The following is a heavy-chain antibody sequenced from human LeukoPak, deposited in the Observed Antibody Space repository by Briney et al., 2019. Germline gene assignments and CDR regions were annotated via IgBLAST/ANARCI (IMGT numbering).Heavy chain of an antibody. CDR2: IYHTGSN. Sequence: PSETLPLPCSVHGRPISTSYWRWIRQPPGKGLEWIGYIYHTGSNNYNPSLKTRVSMSVDTSEHQFSLTLSSVPAAATAVYYCAIQSDGDGYTYFDYWGQGTLVTVSS. J-gene: IGHJ4*02. D-gene: IGHD5-24*01. CDR3: AIQSDGDGYTYFDY. CDR1: GRPISTSY. V-gene: IGHV4-59*08.